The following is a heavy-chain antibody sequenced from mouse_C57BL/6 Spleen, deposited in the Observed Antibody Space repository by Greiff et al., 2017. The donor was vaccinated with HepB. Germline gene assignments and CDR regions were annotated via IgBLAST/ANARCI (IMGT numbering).Heavy chain of an antibody. CDR1: GYTFTDYY. CDR3: ANYYGSSLWYFDV. D-gene: IGHD1-1*01. Sequence: VQLQQSGPELVKPGASVKISCKASGYTFTDYYMNWVKQSHGKSLEWIGDINPNNGGTSYNQKFKGKATLTVDKSSSTAYMELRSLTSEDSAVYYCANYYGSSLWYFDVWGTGTTVTVSS. J-gene: IGHJ1*03. V-gene: IGHV1-26*01. CDR2: INPNNGGT.